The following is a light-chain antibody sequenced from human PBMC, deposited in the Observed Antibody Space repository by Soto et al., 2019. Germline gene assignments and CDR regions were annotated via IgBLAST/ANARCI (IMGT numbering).Light chain of an antibody. Sequence: QSVLTQPPSASGSPGQSVAISCTGTSSDVGGQNYVSWYQQHPGKAPKLIIYAVTERPSGVPDRFSGSKSGNTASLTVSGLQTEDDADYYCSSDAANNNYVFRIGTKVTVL. V-gene: IGLV2-8*01. CDR2: AVT. CDR3: SSDAANNNYV. J-gene: IGLJ1*01. CDR1: SSDVGGQNY.